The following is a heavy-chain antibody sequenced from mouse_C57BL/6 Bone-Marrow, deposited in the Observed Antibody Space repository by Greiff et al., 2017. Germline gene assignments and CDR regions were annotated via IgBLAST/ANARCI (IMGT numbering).Heavy chain of an antibody. CDR2: INPGSGGT. Sequence: QVQLQQSGAELVRPGTSVKVSCKASGYAFTNYLIEWVKQRPGQGLEWIGVINPGSGGTNYNEKFKGKATLTADKSSSTAYMQLSSLTSEDSAVYVCARLDSSGYYAMDYWGQGTSVTVSS. CDR3: ARLDSSGYYAMDY. J-gene: IGHJ4*01. D-gene: IGHD3-2*02. CDR1: GYAFTNYL. V-gene: IGHV1-54*01.